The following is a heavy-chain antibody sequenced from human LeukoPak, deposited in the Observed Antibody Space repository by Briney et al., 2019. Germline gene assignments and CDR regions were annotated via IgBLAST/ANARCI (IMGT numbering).Heavy chain of an antibody. CDR2: MYYSGST. J-gene: IGHJ4*02. V-gene: IGHV4-39*07. CDR1: GGSIGSNTYY. D-gene: IGHD3-3*01. Sequence: SETLSLTCAVSGGSIGSNTYYWVWMPPPPGKGLEWIGSMYYSGSTYYNPPLRSRVTIIEDTPKKLLSLKLSSVTAADTAVYYCARAVISGYYTLDYWGQGTPVTVSS. CDR3: ARAVISGYYTLDY.